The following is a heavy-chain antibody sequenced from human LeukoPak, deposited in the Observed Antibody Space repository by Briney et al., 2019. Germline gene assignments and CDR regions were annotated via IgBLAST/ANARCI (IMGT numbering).Heavy chain of an antibody. J-gene: IGHJ6*02. CDR2: ISSSSSYI. V-gene: IGHV3-21*01. CDR1: GFTFSSYS. CDR3: ARADIVLMVYATYYYYGMDV. Sequence: GGSLRLSCAASGFTFSSYSMNWVRQAPGKGLEWVSSISSSSSYIYYADSVKGRFTISRDSAKNSLYLQMNSLRAEDTAVYYCARADIVLMVYATYYYYGMDVWGQGTTVTVSS. D-gene: IGHD2-8*01.